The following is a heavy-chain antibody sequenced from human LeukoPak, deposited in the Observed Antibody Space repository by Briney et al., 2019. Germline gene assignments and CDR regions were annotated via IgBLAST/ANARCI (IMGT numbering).Heavy chain of an antibody. CDR3: ARDSETYYYDSSLGY. CDR2: IIPIFGTA. D-gene: IGHD3-22*01. V-gene: IGHV1-69*05. J-gene: IGHJ4*02. Sequence: ASVKVSCKASGGTFSSYAISWVRQAPGQGLEWMGGIIPIFGTANYAQKFQGRVTITTDEPTSTAYMELSSLRSEDTAVYYCARDSETYYYDSSLGYWGQGTLVTVSS. CDR1: GGTFSSYA.